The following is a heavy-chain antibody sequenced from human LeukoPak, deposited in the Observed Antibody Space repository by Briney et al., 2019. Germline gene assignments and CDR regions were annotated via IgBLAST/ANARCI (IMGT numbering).Heavy chain of an antibody. V-gene: IGHV3-21*01. D-gene: IGHD2-2*01. CDR2: ISSSSSYI. CDR1: GFTFSSYS. J-gene: IGHJ6*02. Sequence: GRSLRLSCAASGFTFSSYSMNWVRQAPGKGLEWVSSISSSSSYIYYADSVKGRFTISRDNAKNSLYLQMNSLRAEDTAVYYCARDCSSASCYFGYGMDVWGQGTTVTVSS. CDR3: ARDCSSASCYFGYGMDV.